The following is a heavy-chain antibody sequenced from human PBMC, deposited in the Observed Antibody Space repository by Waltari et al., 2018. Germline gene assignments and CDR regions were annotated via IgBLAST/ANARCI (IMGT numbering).Heavy chain of an antibody. CDR2: IDSGGST. V-gene: IGHV3-23*03. J-gene: IGHJ3*02. CDR1: GFTFSSYA. Sequence: EVQLLESGGGLVQPGGSLRLSCAASGFTFSSYAMSWVRQAPGKGLEWVSVIDSGGSTYCADSVKGRFTISRDNSKNTLYLQMNSLRAEDTAVYYCAKTPPGGDAFDIWGQGTMVTVSS. CDR3: AKTPPGGDAFDI. D-gene: IGHD2-8*02.